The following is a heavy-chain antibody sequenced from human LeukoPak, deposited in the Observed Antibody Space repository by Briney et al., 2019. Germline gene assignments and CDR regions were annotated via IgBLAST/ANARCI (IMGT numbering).Heavy chain of an antibody. CDR2: IIPIFGTA. J-gene: IGHJ4*02. CDR1: GGTFSSYA. CDR3: AAVLVSGSGGHYFDY. Sequence: SVKVSCKASGGTFSSYAISWVRQAPGQGLEWMGGIIPIFGTANYAQKFQGRVTITADESTSTAYMELSSLRSEDTAVYYCAAVLVSGSGGHYFDYWGQGTLVTVSS. V-gene: IGHV1-69*13. D-gene: IGHD5-12*01.